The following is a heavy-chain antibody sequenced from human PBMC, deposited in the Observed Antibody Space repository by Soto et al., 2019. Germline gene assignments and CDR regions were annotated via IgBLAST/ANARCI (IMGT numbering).Heavy chain of an antibody. CDR1: SGSISSSNW. D-gene: IGHD2-2*01. Sequence: SETLSLTCAVSSGSISSSNWWSWVRQPPGKGLEWIGEIYHSGSTNYNPSLKSRVTISVDKSKSQFSLKLSSVTAADTAVYYCATRSAAHYYYGMDVWGQGTMVTVSS. CDR2: IYHSGST. J-gene: IGHJ6*02. V-gene: IGHV4-4*02. CDR3: ATRSAAHYYYGMDV.